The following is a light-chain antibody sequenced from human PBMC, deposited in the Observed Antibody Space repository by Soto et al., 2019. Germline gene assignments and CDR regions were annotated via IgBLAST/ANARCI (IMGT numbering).Light chain of an antibody. Sequence: EIVLTQSPGTLSLSPGERASLSCRASQSISSTYLAWYQQKPGQAPRLLIYGASSRATGIPERFSGSGSGTDFTLTVSRLEPEDCAVYYCQQYATSPLTFGGGTKVEIK. V-gene: IGKV3-20*01. J-gene: IGKJ4*01. CDR1: QSISSTY. CDR2: GAS. CDR3: QQYATSPLT.